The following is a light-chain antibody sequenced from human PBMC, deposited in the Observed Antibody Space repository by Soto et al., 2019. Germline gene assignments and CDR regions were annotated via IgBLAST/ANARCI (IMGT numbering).Light chain of an antibody. CDR3: QQYNNWPPWT. J-gene: IGKJ1*01. Sequence: EIVMTQSPATLSVSPGERATLSCRASQSVSSNLAWYQQKPCQAPRLLIYGASTRATGIPARFSGSGSGTEFTLTISSVPSEDFAVYYCQQYNNWPPWTFGQGTKVEIK. V-gene: IGKV3-15*01. CDR1: QSVSSN. CDR2: GAS.